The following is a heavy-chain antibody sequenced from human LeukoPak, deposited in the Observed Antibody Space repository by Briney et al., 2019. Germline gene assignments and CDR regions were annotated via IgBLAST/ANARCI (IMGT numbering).Heavy chain of an antibody. CDR2: IKQDGSEK. CDR3: ARDRYSSGWYSIIYYYYYYMDV. V-gene: IGHV3-7*01. D-gene: IGHD6-19*01. Sequence: GGSLRLSCAASGFTFSSYWMSWVRQAPGKGLEWVAHIKQDGSEKYYVDSVKGRFTISRDNAKNSLYLQMNSLRAEDTAVYYCARDRYSSGWYSIIYYYYYYMDVWGKGTTVTVSS. CDR1: GFTFSSYW. J-gene: IGHJ6*03.